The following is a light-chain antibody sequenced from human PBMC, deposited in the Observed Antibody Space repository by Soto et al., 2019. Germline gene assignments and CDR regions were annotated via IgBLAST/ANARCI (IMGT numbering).Light chain of an antibody. CDR2: AAS. Sequence: DIQMTQSPSSLSASVGDRVTITCRASESIARHLNWYQQKPGKAPKLLIYAASSLQNGVPSRFXGGGSGTDFTLTISNLQPEDFANYYCQQTYSTLSITFGQGTRLEMK. J-gene: IGKJ5*01. CDR1: ESIARH. CDR3: QQTYSTLSIT. V-gene: IGKV1-39*01.